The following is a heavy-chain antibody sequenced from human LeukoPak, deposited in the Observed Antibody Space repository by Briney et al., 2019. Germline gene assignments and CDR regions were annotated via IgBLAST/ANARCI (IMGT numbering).Heavy chain of an antibody. Sequence: GGPLRLSCAASGFTFSNAWMSWVRQAPGKGLEWVGRIKSKTDGGTTDYAAPVKGRFTISRDDSKNTLYLQMNSLKTEDTAVYYCTTGPRGGITIFGVVMDEDYWGQGTLVTVSS. CDR3: TTGPRGGITIFGVVMDEDY. CDR2: IKSKTDGGTT. V-gene: IGHV3-15*01. CDR1: GFTFSNAW. J-gene: IGHJ4*02. D-gene: IGHD3-3*01.